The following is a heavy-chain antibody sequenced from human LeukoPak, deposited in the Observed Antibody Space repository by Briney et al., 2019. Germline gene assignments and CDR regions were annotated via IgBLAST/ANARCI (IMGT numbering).Heavy chain of an antibody. CDR1: GFTFSSYA. CDR2: ISASGGST. Sequence: GGSLRLSCAASGFTFSSYAMSWVRQVPGKGLEWVSGISASGGSTSYADSVRGRFTISRDNSKSTLYLQMNSLRVEDTAVYYCARGMYSSTWSNPYWYFDLWGRGTLVTVSS. V-gene: IGHV3-23*01. D-gene: IGHD6-13*01. J-gene: IGHJ2*01. CDR3: ARGMYSSTWSNPYWYFDL.